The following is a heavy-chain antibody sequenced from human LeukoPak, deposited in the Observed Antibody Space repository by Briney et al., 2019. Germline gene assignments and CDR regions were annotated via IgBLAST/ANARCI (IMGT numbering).Heavy chain of an antibody. J-gene: IGHJ4*02. CDR2: IYYSGST. Sequence: KTSETLSLTCTVSGGSTSSYYWSWIRQPPGKGLEWIGYIYYSGSTNYNPSLKSRVTISVDTSKNQFSLKLSSVTAADTAVYYCARRHSSGPLFDYWGQGTLVTVSS. CDR1: GGSTSSYY. CDR3: ARRHSSGPLFDY. D-gene: IGHD6-19*01. V-gene: IGHV4-59*08.